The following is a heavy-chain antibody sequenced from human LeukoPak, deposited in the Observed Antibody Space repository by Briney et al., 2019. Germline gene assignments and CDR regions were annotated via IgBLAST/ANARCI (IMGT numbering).Heavy chain of an antibody. CDR2: IYYSGST. CDR3: ASSYSSGWTFDY. D-gene: IGHD6-19*01. CDR1: GGSISSSSYY. V-gene: IGHV4-39*01. Sequence: SETLSLTFIVSGGSISSSSYYWGWSRQPPGKGLVWIGSIYYSGSTYYNPSLKSRVTISVDTSENQFSLKLSSVTAADTAVYYCASSYSSGWTFDYWGQGTLVTVSS. J-gene: IGHJ4*02.